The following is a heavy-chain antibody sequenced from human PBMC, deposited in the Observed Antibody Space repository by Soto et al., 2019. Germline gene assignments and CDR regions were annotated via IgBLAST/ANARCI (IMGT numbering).Heavy chain of an antibody. V-gene: IGHV3-23*01. D-gene: IGHD6-13*01. CDR3: VRSWAY. Sequence: EVPLLESGGGLVQPGGSLRLSCPASGFTFSNYGMNWIRLAPGEGLEWVSTVSPAGSTFYADSVRGRFTISRDNSKSTVDLQMNGLRVDDTAIYYCVRSWAYWGRGTVVTVSS. CDR1: GFTFSNYG. J-gene: IGHJ4*02. CDR2: VSPAGST.